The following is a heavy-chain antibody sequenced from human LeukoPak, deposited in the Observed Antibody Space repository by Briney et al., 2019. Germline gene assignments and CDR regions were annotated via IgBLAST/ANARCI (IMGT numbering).Heavy chain of an antibody. CDR3: AREQGTGTSSRYFDY. Sequence: SETLSLTCAVSGGSISNYYWSWIRQPAGNGLEWIGRIYTSGSTNYNPSLKSRVTMSVDTSKSQFSLKLNSVTAADTAVYYCAREQGTGTSSRYFDYWGQGTLVTVSS. J-gene: IGHJ4*02. V-gene: IGHV4-4*07. D-gene: IGHD1-1*01. CDR1: GGSISNYY. CDR2: IYTSGST.